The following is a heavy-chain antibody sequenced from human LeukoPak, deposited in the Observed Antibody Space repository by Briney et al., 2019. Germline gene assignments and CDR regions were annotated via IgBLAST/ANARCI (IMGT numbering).Heavy chain of an antibody. Sequence: SETLSLTCTVAGGSISSYYWSWIRQPPGKGLEWIGYIYYSGSTNYNPSLKSRVTISVDTSKNQFSLKLSSVTAADTAVYYCARDGGYGGNFDYWGQGTLVTVSS. V-gene: IGHV4-59*01. J-gene: IGHJ4*02. CDR2: IYYSGST. CDR1: GGSISSYY. CDR3: ARDGGYGGNFDY. D-gene: IGHD4-23*01.